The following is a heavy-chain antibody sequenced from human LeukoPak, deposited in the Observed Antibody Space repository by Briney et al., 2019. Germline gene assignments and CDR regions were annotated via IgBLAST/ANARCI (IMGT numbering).Heavy chain of an antibody. CDR2: IYTSGST. CDR3: AREGNYYDSSGYYLPDAFDI. V-gene: IGHV4-61*02. D-gene: IGHD3-22*01. Sequence: SQTLSLTCTVSGGSISSGSYYWSWIRQPAGKGLEWIGRIYTSGSTNYNPSLKSRVTISVDTSKNQFSLKLCSVTAADTAVYYCAREGNYYDSSGYYLPDAFDIWGQGTMVTVSS. CDR1: GGSISSGSYY. J-gene: IGHJ3*02.